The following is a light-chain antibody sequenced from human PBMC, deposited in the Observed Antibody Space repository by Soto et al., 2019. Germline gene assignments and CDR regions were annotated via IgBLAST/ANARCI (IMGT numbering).Light chain of an antibody. V-gene: IGKV3-11*01. CDR1: QNVSSY. Sequence: EVVLTQSPGTLSLSPGERATLSCRASQNVSSYVAWYQQKPGQSPRLLIYDASKRATGIPARFSGSGSGADFTLTISSLEPEDFAFYYCQQCFFGPGTKVDLK. J-gene: IGKJ3*01. CDR3: QQCF. CDR2: DAS.